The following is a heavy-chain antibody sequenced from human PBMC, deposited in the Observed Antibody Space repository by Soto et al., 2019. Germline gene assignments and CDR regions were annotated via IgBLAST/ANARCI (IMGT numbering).Heavy chain of an antibody. V-gene: IGHV3-7*03. Sequence: PGGSLRLSCAASGFTFTKHWMNWVRQAPGKGLEWVANIKQAGSEPYYVDSVKGRFTISRDNSKNTLYLQMNSLRAEDTAIYYCAKRPRALLTFDYWGQGTLVTVSS. D-gene: IGHD1-26*01. J-gene: IGHJ4*02. CDR2: IKQAGSEP. CDR3: AKRPRALLTFDY. CDR1: GFTFTKHW.